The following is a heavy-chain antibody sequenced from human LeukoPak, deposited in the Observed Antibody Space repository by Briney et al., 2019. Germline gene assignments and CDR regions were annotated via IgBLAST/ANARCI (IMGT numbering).Heavy chain of an antibody. Sequence: GASVKVSCKVSGYGITELSTHWVRQAPGKGLEWMGGFDPGSGEIIYEQKFQDRVTMTEDTSTDTAYMELSSLRSEYTALYYCATGTHYDLLPFWGQGTLVTVSS. CDR3: ATGTHYDLLPF. CDR2: FDPGSGEI. CDR1: GYGITELS. V-gene: IGHV1-24*01. J-gene: IGHJ4*02. D-gene: IGHD3-9*01.